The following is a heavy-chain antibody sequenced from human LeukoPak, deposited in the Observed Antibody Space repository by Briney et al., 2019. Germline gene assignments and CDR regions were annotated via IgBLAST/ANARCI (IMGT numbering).Heavy chain of an antibody. J-gene: IGHJ4*02. V-gene: IGHV1-18*01. Sequence: ASVKVSCKASGYTFTSYGISWVRQAPGQGLEWMGWISAYNGNTNYAQRFQGRVTMTRDTSISTAYMELSRLRSDDTAVYYCAGGPGPFDYWGQGTLVTVSS. CDR3: AGGPGPFDY. CDR2: ISAYNGNT. D-gene: IGHD1-14*01. CDR1: GYTFTSYG.